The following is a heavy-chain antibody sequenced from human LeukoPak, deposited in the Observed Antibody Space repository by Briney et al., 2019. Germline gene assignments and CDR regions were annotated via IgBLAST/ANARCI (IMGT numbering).Heavy chain of an antibody. CDR3: ARASWFSTTWHFDY. J-gene: IGHJ4*02. CDR2: IYYTGST. CDR1: GDSISLYY. Sequence: SETLSLTRTVSGDSISLYYWSWIRQPPGKGLEWIGYIYYTGSTKSNPSLKSRVTISVDTSKKQFSLNLSSVTAADTAVYYCARASWFSTTWHFDYWGQRVLVTVSS. D-gene: IGHD6-13*01. V-gene: IGHV4-59*01.